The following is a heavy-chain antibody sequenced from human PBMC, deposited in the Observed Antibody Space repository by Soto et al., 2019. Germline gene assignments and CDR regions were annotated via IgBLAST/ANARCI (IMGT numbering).Heavy chain of an antibody. CDR2: ISDSGGST. CDR1: GFTFSSYA. Sequence: PGGSLRLSCAASGFTFSSYAMSWVRQAPGKELEWVSLISDSGGSTYYADSVKGRFTISRDNSKNTLYLQMNSLRGEDTAVYYCAKDRDYRYFDYWGQGTLVTVSS. J-gene: IGHJ4*02. V-gene: IGHV3-23*01. D-gene: IGHD3-16*01. CDR3: AKDRDYRYFDY.